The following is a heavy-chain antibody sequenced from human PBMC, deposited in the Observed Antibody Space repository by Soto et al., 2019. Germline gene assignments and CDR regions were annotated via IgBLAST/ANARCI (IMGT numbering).Heavy chain of an antibody. D-gene: IGHD5-12*01. J-gene: IGHJ3*02. CDR2: ISGRGGST. V-gene: IGHV3-23*01. CDR1: GFTFSSYA. CDR3: AKFPLRCLAFDI. Sequence: PGGSLRLSCAASGFTFSSYAMSWVRQAPGKGLEWVSAISGRGGSTYYADSVKGRFTISRDNSKNTLYLQMNSLRAEDTAVYYCAKFPLRCLAFDIWGQGTMVTVSS.